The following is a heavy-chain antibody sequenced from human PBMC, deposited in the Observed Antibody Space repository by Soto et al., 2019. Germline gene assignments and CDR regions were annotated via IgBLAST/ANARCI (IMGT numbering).Heavy chain of an antibody. V-gene: IGHV1-69*13. D-gene: IGHD2-21*02. CDR2: IIPIFGTA. Sequence: SVKVSCKASGGTFSSYAISWVRQAPGQGLEWMGGIIPIFGTANYAQKFQGRVTITADESTSTAYMELSSLRSEDTAVYYCARRLAYCGGDCPRWFDPWGQGTLVTVSS. CDR1: GGTFSSYA. J-gene: IGHJ5*02. CDR3: ARRLAYCGGDCPRWFDP.